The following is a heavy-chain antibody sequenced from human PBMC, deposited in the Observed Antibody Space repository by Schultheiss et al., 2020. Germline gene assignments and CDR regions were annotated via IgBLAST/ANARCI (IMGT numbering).Heavy chain of an antibody. D-gene: IGHD2-21*02. Sequence: SETLSLTCTVSGGSISSGSYYWSWIRQPAGKGLEWIGRIYTSGSTNYNPSLKSRVTISVDTSKNQFSLKLSSVTAADTAVYYCARERGGKELTAHNWFDPWGQGTLVTVSS. CDR1: GGSISSGSYY. V-gene: IGHV4-61*02. CDR3: ARERGGKELTAHNWFDP. J-gene: IGHJ5*02. CDR2: IYTSGST.